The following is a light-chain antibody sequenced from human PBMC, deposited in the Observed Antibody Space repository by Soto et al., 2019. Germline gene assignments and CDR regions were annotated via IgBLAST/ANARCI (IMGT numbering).Light chain of an antibody. Sequence: GPGQTARITCGGNNIGSKSVHWYQQKPGQAPVLVVYDGSDRPSGIPERFSGSNSGNTATLTISRVEAGDEADYYCQVWDSSSDSYVFGTGTQLTVL. CDR3: QVWDSSSDSYV. V-gene: IGLV3-21*02. CDR2: DGS. CDR1: NIGSKS. J-gene: IGLJ1*01.